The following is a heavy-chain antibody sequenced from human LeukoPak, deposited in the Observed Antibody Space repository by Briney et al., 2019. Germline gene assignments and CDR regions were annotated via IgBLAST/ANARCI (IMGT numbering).Heavy chain of an antibody. CDR3: AREGRYYYDSSGYPDY. J-gene: IGHJ4*02. CDR2: ISSSGSTI. Sequence: PGGSLRLPCAASGFTFSSYEMNWVRQAPGKGLEWVSYISSSGSTIYYADSVKGRFTISRDNAKNSLYLQMNSLRAEDTAVYYCAREGRYYYDSSGYPDYWGQGTLVTVSS. V-gene: IGHV3-48*03. CDR1: GFTFSSYE. D-gene: IGHD3-22*01.